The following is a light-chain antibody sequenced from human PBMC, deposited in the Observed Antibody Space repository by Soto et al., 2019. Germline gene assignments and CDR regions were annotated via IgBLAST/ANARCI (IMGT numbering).Light chain of an antibody. J-gene: IGKJ1*01. Sequence: DIVMTQSPDSLAVSLGERATINCKSSQSFLYSSNNKNYLAWYQQKPGQPPKLLIYWASTRESGVPDRFSGSGSGTDFTLTISSLQADDVAVYYCQQYYSTPWTFGQGTKVEIK. CDR2: WAS. V-gene: IGKV4-1*01. CDR3: QQYYSTPWT. CDR1: QSFLYSSNNKNY.